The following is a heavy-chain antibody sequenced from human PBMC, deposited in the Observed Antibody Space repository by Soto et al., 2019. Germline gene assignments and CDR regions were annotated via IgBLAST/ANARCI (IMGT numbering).Heavy chain of an antibody. CDR2: MNPYNGNT. J-gene: IGHJ5*02. D-gene: IGHD3-16*01. Sequence: GASVKVSCKASGYTFTSYEINWVRQAPGQGLEWMGWMNPYNGNTAYAQNFQGRVTMTRDISIATAYMELSSLRSDDTAIYYCARMATFGSLNWFDPWGQGTLVTVS. CDR1: GYTFTSYE. V-gene: IGHV1-8*01. CDR3: ARMATFGSLNWFDP.